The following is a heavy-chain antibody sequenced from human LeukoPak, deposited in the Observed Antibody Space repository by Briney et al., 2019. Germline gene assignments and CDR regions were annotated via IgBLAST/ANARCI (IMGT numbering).Heavy chain of an antibody. CDR2: FDPEDGET. CDR1: GYTLTELS. J-gene: IGHJ4*02. CDR3: ATAHYGSGSYPYFDY. V-gene: IGHV1-24*01. Sequence: GASVKVSCKVSGYTLTELSMHWVRQAPGKGLEWMGGFDPEDGETIYAQKFQGRVTMTEDTSTDTAYMELSGLRSEDTAVYYCATAHYGSGSYPYFDYWGQGTLVTVSS. D-gene: IGHD3-10*01.